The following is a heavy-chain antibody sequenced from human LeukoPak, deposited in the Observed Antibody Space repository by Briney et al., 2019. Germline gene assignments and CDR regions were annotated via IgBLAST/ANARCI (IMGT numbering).Heavy chain of an antibody. J-gene: IGHJ4*02. Sequence: GGSLRLSCTASGLTFSTSGFNWVRQAPGKGLEWVASIGPTGPDRYHADSIKGRFTISRDNANNFLYLQMNSLRAEDTAVYYCATETNGRHYDYWGQGTLLTVSS. V-gene: IGHV3-21*06. CDR2: IGPTGPDR. D-gene: IGHD1-14*01. CDR3: ATETNGRHYDY. CDR1: GLTFSTSG.